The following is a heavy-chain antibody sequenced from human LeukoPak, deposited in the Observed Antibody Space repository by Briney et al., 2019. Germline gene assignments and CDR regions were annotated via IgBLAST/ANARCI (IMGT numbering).Heavy chain of an antibody. V-gene: IGHV3-23*01. CDR2: ISGSGGST. Sequence: GGSLRLSCAASGFTFSSYAMSWVRQAPGKGLEWVSAISGSGGSTYYADSVKGRFTISRDNSKNTLYLQMNSLRAQDTAGYYGAKWGVYAIRDYYYYMDVWGRGTTVTVSS. CDR1: GFTFSSYA. J-gene: IGHJ6*03. CDR3: AKWGVYAIRDYYYYMDV. D-gene: IGHD2-8*01.